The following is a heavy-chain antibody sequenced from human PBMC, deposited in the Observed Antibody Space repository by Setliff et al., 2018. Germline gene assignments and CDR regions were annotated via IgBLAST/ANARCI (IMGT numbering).Heavy chain of an antibody. CDR2: ISSSGSTI. J-gene: IGHJ4*02. CDR1: GFAFSSYE. Sequence: HPGGSLRLSWAASGFAFSSYEMNWVRQAPGKGLEWVSYISSSGSTIHYADSVKGRFTISRDNAKNSLYLQMNSLRAEDTAVYYCACPDILTGLYDYWGQGTLVTVSS. V-gene: IGHV3-48*03. CDR3: ACPDILTGLYDY. D-gene: IGHD3-9*01.